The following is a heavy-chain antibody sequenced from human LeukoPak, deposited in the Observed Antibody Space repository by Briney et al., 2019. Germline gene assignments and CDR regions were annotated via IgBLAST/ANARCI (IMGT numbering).Heavy chain of an antibody. CDR1: GRTFSSYA. D-gene: IGHD4-17*01. CDR3: ASGGSTTMTPAWLVR. Sequence: SLKLSCKASGRTFSSYAISWVRQAPGQGLEWMRGILPIFGTANYAQKFQGRVTITTDESTSTAYMELSSLRSEDTAVYYCASGGSTTMTPAWLVRWGEGSNATVSS. CDR2: ILPIFGTA. V-gene: IGHV1-69*05. J-gene: IGHJ5*02.